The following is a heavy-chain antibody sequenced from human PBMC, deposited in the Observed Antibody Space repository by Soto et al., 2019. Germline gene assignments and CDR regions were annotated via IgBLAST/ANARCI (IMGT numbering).Heavy chain of an antibody. CDR3: ARGRIAAARSSRDDI. V-gene: IGHV4-39*07. CDR1: GGSISSNSYY. J-gene: IGHJ3*02. Sequence: SETLSLTCTVSGGSISSNSYYWGWIRQPPGKGLEWIGEINHSGSTNYNPSLKSRVTISVDTSKNQFSLKLSSVTAADTAVYYCARGRIAAARSSRDDIWGQGTMVTVSS. D-gene: IGHD6-13*01. CDR2: INHSGST.